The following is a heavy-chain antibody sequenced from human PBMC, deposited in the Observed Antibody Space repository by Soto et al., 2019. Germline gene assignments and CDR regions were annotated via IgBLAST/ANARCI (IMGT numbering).Heavy chain of an antibody. CDR3: ARPGLLVVITSDWYFDL. V-gene: IGHV3-7*01. CDR1: GFTFSSYW. CDR2: IKQDGSEK. D-gene: IGHD3-22*01. J-gene: IGHJ2*01. Sequence: EVQLVESGGGLVQPGGSLRLSCAASGFTFSSYWMSWVRQAPGKGLEWVANIKQDGSEKYYVDSVKGRFTISRDNAKNSLYLQMNSLIAEDTAVYYCARPGLLVVITSDWYFDLWGRGTLVTVSS.